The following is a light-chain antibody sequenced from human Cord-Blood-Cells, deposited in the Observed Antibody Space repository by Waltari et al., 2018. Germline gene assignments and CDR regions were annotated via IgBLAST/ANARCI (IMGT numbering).Light chain of an antibody. J-gene: IGKJ2*01. V-gene: IGKV3-11*01. CDR2: DAS. CDR3: QQRSNWPPYT. Sequence: EIVLTQSPATLSLSPGERATLSCRASQSVSSYLAWYQQKPGQAPRLLIYDASNRATGIPARFSGSGSGTAFTLTISCLEPEDFAVYYCQQRSNWPPYTFGQGTKLEIK. CDR1: QSVSSY.